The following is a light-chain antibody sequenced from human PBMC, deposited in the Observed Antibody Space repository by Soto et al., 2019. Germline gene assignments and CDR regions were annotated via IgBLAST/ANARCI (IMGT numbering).Light chain of an antibody. CDR3: QQRSNWLT. CDR1: QSVSSY. Sequence: EIVLTQSPATLSLSPGERATLSCRASQSVSSYLAWYQQKPGQAPRLLIYDASNRATGIPARFSGRGSGTDFTLTSSRLEPEDFAVYYCQQRSNWLTFGGGTKVEIK. V-gene: IGKV3-11*01. J-gene: IGKJ4*01. CDR2: DAS.